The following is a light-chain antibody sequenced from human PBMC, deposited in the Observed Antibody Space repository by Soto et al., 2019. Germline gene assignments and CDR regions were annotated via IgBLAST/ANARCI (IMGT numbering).Light chain of an antibody. J-gene: IGLJ3*02. V-gene: IGLV1-44*01. CDR3: AVWDGSLNGVM. Sequence: QSVLTQPPSASGTPGQRVTISCTGSSSNIGSETVNWYQHLPGTAPRLIMYNVNQRPSGVPDRFSGSKSGTSASLAISGLQSEDEAEYYCAVWDGSLNGVMFGGGTKLTV. CDR2: NVN. CDR1: SSNIGSET.